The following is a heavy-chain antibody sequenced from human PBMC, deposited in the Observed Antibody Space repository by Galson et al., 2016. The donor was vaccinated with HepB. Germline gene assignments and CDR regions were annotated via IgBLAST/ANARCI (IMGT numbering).Heavy chain of an antibody. CDR2: IKQEGGER. CDR1: GFIFSSYW. Sequence: SLRLSCAASGFIFSSYWMTWVRQAPGEGLEWVANIKQEGGERSYVDSVKGRFTISRDNAKNSLYLQMNSLRVEDTAVYFCAREHIVRMRDEGGMDVWGQGTTVTVSS. V-gene: IGHV3-7*01. J-gene: IGHJ6*01. D-gene: IGHD2-21*01. CDR3: AREHIVRMRDEGGMDV.